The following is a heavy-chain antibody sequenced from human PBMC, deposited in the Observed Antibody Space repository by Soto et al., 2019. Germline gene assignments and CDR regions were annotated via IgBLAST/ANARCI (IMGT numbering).Heavy chain of an antibody. D-gene: IGHD4-17*01. J-gene: IGHJ4*02. CDR1: GFTFSSYA. Sequence: EVPLLESGGGLVQPGGSLRLSCAASGFTFSSYAMSWVRQAPGKGLEWVSAISGSGGSTYYADSVKGRFTISRDNSKNTLYLQMNSLRAEDTAVYYCAKDQRMTTVTTIDYWGQGTLVTVSS. CDR3: AKDQRMTTVTTIDY. V-gene: IGHV3-23*01. CDR2: ISGSGGST.